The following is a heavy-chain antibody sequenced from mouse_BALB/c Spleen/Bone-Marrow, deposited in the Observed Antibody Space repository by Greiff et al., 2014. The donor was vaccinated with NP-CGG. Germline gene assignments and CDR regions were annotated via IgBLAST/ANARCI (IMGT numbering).Heavy chain of an antibody. CDR1: GFTLTDYV. CDR2: IYPGSGDT. J-gene: IGHJ4*01. V-gene: IGHV1-77*01. CDR3: ARSRVPYFALDY. Sequence: VMLVESGPELVKPGASVKMSCTASGFTLTDYVINWVKQRTGQGLEWIGEIYPGSGDTYYNEKFKAKATLTADKSSNTVHMQLSSLTSEDSVVYFCARSRVPYFALDYWGQGTSVTVSS.